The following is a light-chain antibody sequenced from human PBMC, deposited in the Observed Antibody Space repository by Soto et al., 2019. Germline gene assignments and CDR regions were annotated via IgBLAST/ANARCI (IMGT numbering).Light chain of an antibody. CDR3: QQYGSSQWT. CDR1: QSVSSSF. CDR2: GAS. Sequence: EIVLTQSPGTLSLSPGERATLSCRASQSVSSSFLAWYQQKPGQAPRLLIYGASSSATGIPDRFSGRGSGTDFTLTISRLEPEDFAVYYCQQYGSSQWTFGQGTKVDIK. V-gene: IGKV3-20*01. J-gene: IGKJ1*01.